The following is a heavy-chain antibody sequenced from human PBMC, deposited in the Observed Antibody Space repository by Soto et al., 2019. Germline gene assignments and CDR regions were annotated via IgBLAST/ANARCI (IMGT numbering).Heavy chain of an antibody. Sequence: QLQLQESGPGLVKPSETLSLTCTVSGGSISSSSYYWGWIRQPPGKGLEWIGSIYYSGSTYYNPSLKSRVTISVDTSKNQFSLKLSSVTAADTAVYYCAIHDWAKPFDYWGQGTLVTVSS. D-gene: IGHD3-9*01. J-gene: IGHJ4*02. CDR1: GGSISSSSYY. CDR2: IYYSGST. V-gene: IGHV4-39*01. CDR3: AIHDWAKPFDY.